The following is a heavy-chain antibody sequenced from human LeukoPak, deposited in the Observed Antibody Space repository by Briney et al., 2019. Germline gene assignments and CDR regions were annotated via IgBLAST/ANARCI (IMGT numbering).Heavy chain of an antibody. J-gene: IGHJ4*02. CDR3: AGDRWGETSRLPGWDY. D-gene: IGHD4-11*01. V-gene: IGHV1-69*13. CDR1: GYTVTGYY. Sequence: GASVKVSCKASGYTVTGYYMHWVRQAPGQGLEWKGGIIPIFGTANYAQKFQGRVTITADESTSTAYMELSSLRSEDTAVYYCAGDRWGETSRLPGWDYWGQGTLVTVSS. CDR2: IIPIFGTA.